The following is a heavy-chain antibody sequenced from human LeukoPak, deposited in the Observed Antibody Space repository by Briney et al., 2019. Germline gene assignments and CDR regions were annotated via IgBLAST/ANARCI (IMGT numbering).Heavy chain of an antibody. CDR3: AKGPRPDLTVLHTLEN. J-gene: IGHJ4*02. V-gene: IGHV3-23*01. Sequence: PGGSLRLSCAASGFTFSSYAMSWVRQAAGRGLEWVATISSRGESTHDADSVKGRFTISRDNSKNSLYLQMDSLRAEDTAVYFCAKGPRPDLTVLHTLENWGQGTLVTVSS. D-gene: IGHD1-14*01. CDR2: ISSRGEST. CDR1: GFTFSSYA.